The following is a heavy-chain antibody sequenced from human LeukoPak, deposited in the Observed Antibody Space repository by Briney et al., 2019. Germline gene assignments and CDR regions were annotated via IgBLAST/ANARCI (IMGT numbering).Heavy chain of an antibody. CDR3: ARTKRELLSRYYYYGMDV. CDR2: IYYRSKWYN. D-gene: IGHD1-26*01. J-gene: IGHJ6*02. CDR1: GDSVSINSAA. Sequence: SQTLSLTCAISGDSVSINSAAWNWIRQSPSRGLEWLGRIYYRSKWYNDYAVSVKSRITINPDTSKNQFSLQLNSVTPEDTAVYYCARTKRELLSRYYYYGMDVWGQGTTVTVSS. V-gene: IGHV6-1*01.